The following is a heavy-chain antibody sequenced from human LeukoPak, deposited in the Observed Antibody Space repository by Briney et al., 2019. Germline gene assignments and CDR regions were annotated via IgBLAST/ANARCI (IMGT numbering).Heavy chain of an antibody. CDR1: GYTFTGYY. V-gene: IGHV1-2*02. J-gene: IGHJ4*02. D-gene: IGHD3-22*01. CDR2: INPNSGGT. Sequence: GASVKVSCKASGYTFTGYYMHWVRQAPGQGLKWMGWINPNSGGTNYAQKFQGRVTMTRDTSISTAYMELSRLRSDDTAVYYCARGITMIVVAAYYFDYWGQGTLVTVSS. CDR3: ARGITMIVVAAYYFDY.